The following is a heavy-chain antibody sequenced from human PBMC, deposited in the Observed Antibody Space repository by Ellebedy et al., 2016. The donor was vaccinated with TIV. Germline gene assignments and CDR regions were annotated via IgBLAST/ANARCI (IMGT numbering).Heavy chain of an antibody. CDR1: GFSFNVHA. D-gene: IGHD2-15*01. V-gene: IGHV3-23*01. J-gene: IGHJ2*01. CDR2: IFSTGVTT. CDR3: ERAPMPATRDWNFDL. Sequence: GESLKISCAASGFSFNVHAMSWVRQAPGQGLEWDSSIFSTGVTTFYADSMKGRFTISRDNFEKTVYLQLNSLRAEDTAVYYCERAPMPATRDWNFDLWGRGPLVTVSS.